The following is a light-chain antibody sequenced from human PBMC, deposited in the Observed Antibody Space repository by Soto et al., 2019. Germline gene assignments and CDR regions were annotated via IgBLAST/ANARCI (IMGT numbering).Light chain of an antibody. CDR1: ESISSW. Sequence: DIQMTQSPSTLSASVGDRVTITCRASESISSWLAWYQQKPGKAPKLLIYKASNLETGVPSRFSGSGSGTEFTLTISILQPDDFATYYCHQYDSFWTFGQGTELEI. CDR2: KAS. J-gene: IGKJ1*01. V-gene: IGKV1-5*03. CDR3: HQYDSFWT.